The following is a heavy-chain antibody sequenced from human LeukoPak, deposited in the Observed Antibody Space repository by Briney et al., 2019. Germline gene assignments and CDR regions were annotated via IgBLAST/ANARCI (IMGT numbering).Heavy chain of an antibody. Sequence: PGRSLRLSCAASGFTFSSYGMHWVRQAPGKGLEWVAVISYDGSNKYYADSVKGRFTISRDNSKNTLFPQMNSLRAEDTAIYYCATDDPRSAIPLYYFDYWGQGTLVTVSS. CDR1: GFTFSSYG. CDR2: ISYDGSNK. D-gene: IGHD1-14*01. V-gene: IGHV3-30*03. CDR3: ATDDPRSAIPLYYFDY. J-gene: IGHJ4*02.